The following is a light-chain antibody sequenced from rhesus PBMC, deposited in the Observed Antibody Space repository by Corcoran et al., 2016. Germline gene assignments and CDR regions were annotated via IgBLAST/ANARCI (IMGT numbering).Light chain of an antibody. J-gene: IGKJ2*01. CDR2: KAS. V-gene: IGKV1-74*01. CDR1: ENVNSY. Sequence: DIQMTQSPSSLSASVGDRVTITCRASENVNSYLNWYQQKPGKTPKHLIYKASTLQIGVPSRLGGSGSGTDYTFTVSSLQPEDVATYYCQHGFGTPFSFGQGTKVEIK. CDR3: QHGFGTPFS.